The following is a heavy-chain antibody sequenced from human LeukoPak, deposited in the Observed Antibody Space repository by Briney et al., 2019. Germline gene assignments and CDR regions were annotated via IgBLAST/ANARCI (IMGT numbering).Heavy chain of an antibody. J-gene: IGHJ5*02. CDR3: AGGYCSGGSCYWFDP. D-gene: IGHD2-15*01. CDR2: IYPGDSDT. Sequence: GESLKISCKGSGYSFTSYWIGWVRQMPGKGLEWMGIIYPGDSDTRYSPSFQGQVTISADKSISTAYLQWSSLKASDTAMYYCAGGYCSGGSCYWFDPWGQGTPVTVSS. V-gene: IGHV5-51*01. CDR1: GYSFTSYW.